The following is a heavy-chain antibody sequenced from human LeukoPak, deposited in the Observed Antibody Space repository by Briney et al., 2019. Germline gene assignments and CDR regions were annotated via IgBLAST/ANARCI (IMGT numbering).Heavy chain of an antibody. CDR2: ISGSVGST. J-gene: IGHJ4*02. D-gene: IGHD2-2*01. CDR3: AKDRRVVVPAAIWYFDY. Sequence: PGGSLRLSCAAYGFTFSSYAMRWGRQAPGKGEERVSAISGSVGSTYYADSVKGRFTISRDNSKNTLYLQMNSLRAEDTAVYYCAKDRRVVVPAAIWYFDYWGQGTLVTVSS. V-gene: IGHV3-23*01. CDR1: GFTFSSYA.